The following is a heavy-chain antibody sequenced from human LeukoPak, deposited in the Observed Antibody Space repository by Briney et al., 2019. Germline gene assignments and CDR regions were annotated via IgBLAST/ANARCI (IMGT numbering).Heavy chain of an antibody. D-gene: IGHD6-19*01. CDR3: AKGSLAVAGLASGIDY. Sequence: GGSLRLSCAASGFTFSSYGMHWVRQAPGKGLEWVAVISYDGSNKYYADSVKGRFTISRDNSKNTLYLQMNSLRAEDMAVYYCAKGSLAVAGLASGIDYWGQGTLVTVSS. CDR1: GFTFSSYG. V-gene: IGHV3-30*18. CDR2: ISYDGSNK. J-gene: IGHJ4*02.